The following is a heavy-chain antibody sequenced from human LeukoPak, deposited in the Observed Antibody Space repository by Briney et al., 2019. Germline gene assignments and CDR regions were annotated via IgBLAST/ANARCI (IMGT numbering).Heavy chain of an antibody. V-gene: IGHV3-33*01. J-gene: IGHJ4*02. Sequence: GRSLRLSCAASGFIFSNYGMHWGRQAPGKGLEWVAIIWHDGSNKYYADSVKGRFTISRDNSKNTLYLQMNSLRDEDTAVYYCVYGDNRGYWGQGTLVTVSS. D-gene: IGHD4-17*01. CDR1: GFIFSNYG. CDR3: VYGDNRGY. CDR2: IWHDGSNK.